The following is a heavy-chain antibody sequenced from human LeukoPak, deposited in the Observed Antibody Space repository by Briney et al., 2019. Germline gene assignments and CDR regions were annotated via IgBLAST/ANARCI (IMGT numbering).Heavy chain of an antibody. Sequence: PSGTLSLTCDVTGGSITSTDWWSWVRQPPGKGLEWIGEIYHSGSTNYSPSLKSRVTISVDKSKNQFSLKLTSVTAADTAVYYCARKYYYDPKTFDPWGQGTLVTVSS. CDR1: GGSITSTDW. V-gene: IGHV4-4*02. CDR3: ARKYYYDPKTFDP. J-gene: IGHJ5*02. D-gene: IGHD3-22*01. CDR2: IYHSGST.